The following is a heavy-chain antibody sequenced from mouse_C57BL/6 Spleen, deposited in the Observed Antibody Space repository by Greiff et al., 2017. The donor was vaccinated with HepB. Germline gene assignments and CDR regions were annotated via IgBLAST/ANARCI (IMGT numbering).Heavy chain of an antibody. CDR1: GYTFTSYW. D-gene: IGHD1-1*01. J-gene: IGHJ4*01. CDR2: IDPNSGGT. CDR3: ARYHGSSSYYAMDY. Sequence: QVQLKQPGAELVKPGASVKLSCKASGYTFTSYWMHWVKQRPGRGLEWIGRIDPNSGGTKYNEKFKSKATLTVDKPSSTAYMQLSSLTSEDSAVYYCARYHGSSSYYAMDYWGQGTSVTVSS. V-gene: IGHV1-72*01.